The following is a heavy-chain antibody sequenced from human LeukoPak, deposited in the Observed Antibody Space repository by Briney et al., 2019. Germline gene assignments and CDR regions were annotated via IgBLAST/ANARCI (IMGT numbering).Heavy chain of an antibody. Sequence: SETLSLTCTVSGGSISSGSYYWSWIRQPAGKGLEWIGRIYTSGSTNYNPSLKSRVTISADTSKNQFSLKLSSVTATDTAVYYCARAERGYSYGYVGYWGQGTLVTVSS. CDR3: ARAERGYSYGYVGY. V-gene: IGHV4-61*02. CDR2: IYTSGST. J-gene: IGHJ4*02. CDR1: GGSISSGSYY. D-gene: IGHD5-18*01.